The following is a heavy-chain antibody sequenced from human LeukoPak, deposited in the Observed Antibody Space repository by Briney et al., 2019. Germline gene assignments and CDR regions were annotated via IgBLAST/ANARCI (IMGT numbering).Heavy chain of an antibody. J-gene: IGHJ4*02. D-gene: IGHD5-18*01. Sequence: GGSLRLSCAASGFTFSSYEMNWVRQAPGRGLEWVSYISSSGSTIYYADSVKGRFTISRDNAKNSLYLQMNSLRAEDTAVYYCAKSHGYSYGFDYWGQGTLVTVSS. V-gene: IGHV3-48*03. CDR1: GFTFSSYE. CDR3: AKSHGYSYGFDY. CDR2: ISSSGSTI.